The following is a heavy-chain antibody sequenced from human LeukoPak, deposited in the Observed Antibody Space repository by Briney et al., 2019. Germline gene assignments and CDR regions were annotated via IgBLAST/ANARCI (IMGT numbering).Heavy chain of an antibody. CDR1: GFTFSSYG. J-gene: IGHJ5*02. CDR3: ARVTTVVTLDARSNWFDP. CDR2: IWYDGSNK. D-gene: IGHD4-23*01. Sequence: PGRSLRLSCAASGFTFSSYGMHWVRQAPGKGLEWVAVIWYDGSNKYYADSVKGRFTISRDNSKNTLYLQMNSLRAEDTAVYYCARVTTVVTLDARSNWFDPWGQGTLVTVSS. V-gene: IGHV3-33*01.